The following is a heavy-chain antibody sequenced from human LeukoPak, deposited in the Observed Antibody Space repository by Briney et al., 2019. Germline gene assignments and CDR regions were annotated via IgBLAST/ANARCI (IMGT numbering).Heavy chain of an antibody. J-gene: IGHJ6*02. CDR1: GASFSSGNYY. Sequence: PSETLSLTCSVSGASFSSGNYYWAWIRQPPGKGLEYLGSIHYSGTTYYTPSLKSRVTISVDTSNNQFSLKLSSVTAADTAVYYCARHDPMDVWGQGTTVTVSS. CDR2: IHYSGTT. V-gene: IGHV4-39*01. CDR3: ARHDPMDV.